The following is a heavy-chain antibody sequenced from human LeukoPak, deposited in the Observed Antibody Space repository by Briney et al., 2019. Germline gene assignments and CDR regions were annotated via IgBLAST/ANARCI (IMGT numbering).Heavy chain of an antibody. Sequence: ASVKVSCKASGYTFTSYGISWVRQAPGQGLEWMGWISAYNGNTNYAQKLQGRVAMTTDTSTSTAYMELRSLRSDDTAVYYCARGLRYSSNNWFDPWGQGTLVTVSS. CDR3: ARGLRYSSNNWFDP. D-gene: IGHD6-13*01. CDR2: ISAYNGNT. J-gene: IGHJ5*02. V-gene: IGHV1-18*01. CDR1: GYTFTSYG.